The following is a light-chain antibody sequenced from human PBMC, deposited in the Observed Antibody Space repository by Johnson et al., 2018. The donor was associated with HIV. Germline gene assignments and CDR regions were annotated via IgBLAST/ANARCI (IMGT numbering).Light chain of an antibody. V-gene: IGLV1-51*01. J-gene: IGLJ1*01. CDR3: GTWDNNLNSPV. Sequence: QPVLTQPPSVSAAPGQKVTISCSGSSSNIGNNYVSWYQQLPGTAPKLLIYDNNKRPSGIPDRFSGSKSGTSATLCLTGLQTGDEADYYCGTWDNNLNSPVFGTGTKVTVL. CDR1: SSNIGNNY. CDR2: DNN.